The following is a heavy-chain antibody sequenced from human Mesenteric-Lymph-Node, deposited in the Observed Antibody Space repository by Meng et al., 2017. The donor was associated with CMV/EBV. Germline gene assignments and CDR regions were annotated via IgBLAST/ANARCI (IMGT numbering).Heavy chain of an antibody. D-gene: IGHD3-10*01. J-gene: IGHJ4*02. V-gene: IGHV1-3*01. CDR1: GYTFTSYA. Sequence: SGYTFTSYAMHWVRQAPGQRLEWMGWINAGNGNTKYSQKFQGRVTITRDTSASTAYMELSSLRSEDTAVYYCARAAYYYGSGRYFFDYWGQGTLVTVSS. CDR3: ARAAYYYGSGRYFFDY. CDR2: INAGNGNT.